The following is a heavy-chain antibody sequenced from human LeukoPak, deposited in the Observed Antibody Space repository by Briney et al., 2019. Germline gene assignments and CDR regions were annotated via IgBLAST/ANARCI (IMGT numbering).Heavy chain of an antibody. CDR2: ISGSGSST. CDR3: AKTEVLYYYDSSGPIDY. V-gene: IGHV3-23*01. J-gene: IGHJ4*02. D-gene: IGHD3-22*01. Sequence: PGGSLRLSCAASGFTFGSYAMSWVRQAPGKGLEWVSVISGSGSSTFYADSVKGRFTISRDNSKNTLYLQMNSLRAEDTAVYYCAKTEVLYYYDSSGPIDYWGQGTLVTVSS. CDR1: GFTFGSYA.